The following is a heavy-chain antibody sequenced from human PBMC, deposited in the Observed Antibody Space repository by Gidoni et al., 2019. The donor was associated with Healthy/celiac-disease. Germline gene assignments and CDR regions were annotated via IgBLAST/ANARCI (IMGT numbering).Heavy chain of an antibody. CDR3: AKGGVWGSYRPAYFDY. D-gene: IGHD3-16*02. CDR2: ISCSGGST. Sequence: EVQLLESGGGLVQPGGSLRLSCAASGFTFSSYAMSWVRQAPGKGLEWVSGISCSGGSTYYADSVKGRFTISRENSKNTLYLQMNSLRGEDTAVYYCAKGGVWGSYRPAYFDYWGQGTLVTVSS. CDR1: GFTFSSYA. V-gene: IGHV3-23*01. J-gene: IGHJ4*02.